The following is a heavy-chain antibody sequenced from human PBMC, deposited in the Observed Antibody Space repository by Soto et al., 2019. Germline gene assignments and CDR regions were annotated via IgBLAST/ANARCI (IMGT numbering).Heavy chain of an antibody. V-gene: IGHV1-69*13. J-gene: IGHJ4*02. CDR3: ARLLGYYYSDSSGFPPTDY. D-gene: IGHD3-22*01. CDR2: IIPISGTA. CDR1: GGTFSSYA. Sequence: SVKVSCKASGGTFSSYAISWVRQAPGQGLEWMGGIIPISGTANYAQKFQGRVTITADESTSTAYMELSSLRSEDTAVYYCARLLGYYYSDSSGFPPTDYWGQGTLVTVSS.